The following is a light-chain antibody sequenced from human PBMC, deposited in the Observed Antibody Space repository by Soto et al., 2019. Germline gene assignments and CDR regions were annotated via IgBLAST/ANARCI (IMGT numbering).Light chain of an antibody. J-gene: IGLJ1*01. V-gene: IGLV1-47*01. CDR2: RNN. Sequence: SVLTQPPSASGTPGQRVTISCSGSISNIGSNPVYWHQQLPGTALTLLIFRNNQRPSGVPDRFSDSKSGTSASLAISGLRSEDEADYYCAASADSLSVYVFGTGTKVTVL. CDR3: AASADSLSVYV. CDR1: ISNIGSNP.